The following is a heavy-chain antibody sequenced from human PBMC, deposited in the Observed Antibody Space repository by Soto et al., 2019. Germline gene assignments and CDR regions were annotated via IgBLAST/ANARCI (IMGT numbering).Heavy chain of an antibody. Sequence: GSLRLSCAGSGFTFGYSYMSWIRQAPGKGLEWLSYISPGSRYPAYADSVKGRFTISRDNAKRSLYLQMMSLTAEDTAIYYCVRGGGGGLFDPWGQGTMVTVSS. V-gene: IGHV3-11*06. CDR2: ISPGSRYP. D-gene: IGHD2-15*01. J-gene: IGHJ5*02. CDR3: VRGGGGGLFDP. CDR1: GFTFGYSY.